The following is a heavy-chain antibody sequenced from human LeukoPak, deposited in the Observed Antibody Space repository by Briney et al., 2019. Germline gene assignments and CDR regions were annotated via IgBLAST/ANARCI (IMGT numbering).Heavy chain of an antibody. Sequence: GGSLRLSCAASGFTFSSYAMSWVRQAPGKGLEWVSAISGSGGSTYYADSVKGRFTISRDNSKNTLYLQMNSLRAEDTAVYYCAKELETFDFWSGYEVDYWGQGTLVTVSS. CDR1: GFTFSSYA. D-gene: IGHD3-3*01. V-gene: IGHV3-23*01. CDR2: ISGSGGST. J-gene: IGHJ4*02. CDR3: AKELETFDFWSGYEVDY.